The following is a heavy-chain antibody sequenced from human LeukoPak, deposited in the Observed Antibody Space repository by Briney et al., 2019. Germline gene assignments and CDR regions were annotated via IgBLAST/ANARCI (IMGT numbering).Heavy chain of an antibody. D-gene: IGHD3-22*01. CDR1: GGSISSSSYY. CDR2: IYYSGST. V-gene: IGHV4-39*07. J-gene: IGHJ6*03. Sequence: SETLSLTCTVSGGSISSSSYYWGWIRQPPGTGLEWIGSIYYSGSTYYNPSLKSRVTISVDTSKNQFSLKLSSVTAADTAVYYCAGVRGRYDSSGRYYYYFYLDVWGKGTTVTISS. CDR3: AGVRGRYDSSGRYYYYFYLDV.